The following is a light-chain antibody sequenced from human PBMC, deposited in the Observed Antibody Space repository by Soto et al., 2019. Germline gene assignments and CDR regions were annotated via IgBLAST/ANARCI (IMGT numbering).Light chain of an antibody. CDR2: DTS. CDR1: QSVSSSY. J-gene: IGKJ1*01. CDR3: QQCGSSPS. V-gene: IGKV3-20*01. Sequence: EIVLTQSPGTLSLSPGERATLSCRASQSVSSSYLAWYQQKPGQAPRLLIYDTSSRATGIPDRFSGSGSGTDFTLAISILEPEDVAVYYCQQCGSSPSFGQGTKVELK.